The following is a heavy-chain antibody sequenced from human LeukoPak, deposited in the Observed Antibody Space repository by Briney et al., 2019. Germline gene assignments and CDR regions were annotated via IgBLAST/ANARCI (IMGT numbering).Heavy chain of an antibody. V-gene: IGHV3-21*01. J-gene: IGHJ2*01. CDR1: GFTFSSYT. Sequence: GGSLRLSCAASGFTFSSYTMNWVRQAPGKGQEWVSYISSTSSYINYADSVKGRFTISRDNAKNSLYLQMNSLRAEDTAVYYCARTSSGWAPPQPAWYFDLWGRGTLVTVPS. CDR2: ISSTSSYI. D-gene: IGHD6-19*01. CDR3: ARTSSGWAPPQPAWYFDL.